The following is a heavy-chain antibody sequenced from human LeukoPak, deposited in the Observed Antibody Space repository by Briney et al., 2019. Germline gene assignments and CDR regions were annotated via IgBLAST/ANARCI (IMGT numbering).Heavy chain of an antibody. D-gene: IGHD3-22*01. CDR2: IIPIFGTA. Sequence: SVKVSCKASGGTFSSYAISWVRQAPGQGLEWMGGIIPIFGTANYAQKFQGRVTITADESTSTAYMELSSLRSEGTAVYYCARRCVDSSGYPYFDYWGQGTLVTVSS. J-gene: IGHJ4*02. CDR1: GGTFSSYA. V-gene: IGHV1-69*13. CDR3: ARRCVDSSGYPYFDY.